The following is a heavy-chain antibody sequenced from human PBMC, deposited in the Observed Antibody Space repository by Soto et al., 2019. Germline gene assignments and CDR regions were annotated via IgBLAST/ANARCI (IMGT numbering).Heavy chain of an antibody. D-gene: IGHD6-19*01. V-gene: IGHV2-5*02. J-gene: IGHJ4*02. CDR1: GFSLSSTRMA. Sequence: QITLKEYGPTLVKPTQTLTLTCTFSGFSLSSTRMAVGWIRQPPGKALEWLALIYWDDDKRYSPFLKSRLTITKDTSKNQVVLTMSNMEPVDTARYYCAHIVVAGLGYYFDYWCQGTLVTVSS. CDR3: AHIVVAGLGYYFDY. CDR2: IYWDDDK.